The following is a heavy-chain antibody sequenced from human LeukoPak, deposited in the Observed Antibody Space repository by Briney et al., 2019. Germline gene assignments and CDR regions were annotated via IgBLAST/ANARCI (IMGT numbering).Heavy chain of an antibody. D-gene: IGHD6-13*01. V-gene: IGHV3-33*01. CDR1: GFTFSSYG. Sequence: GGSLRLSCAASGFTFSSYGMHWVRQAPGKGLEWVAVTWYDGSNKYYADSVKGRFTISRDNSKNTLYLQMNSLRAEDTAVYYCAREAAAEDYYYGMDVWGQGTTVTVSS. CDR3: AREAAAEDYYYGMDV. J-gene: IGHJ6*02. CDR2: TWYDGSNK.